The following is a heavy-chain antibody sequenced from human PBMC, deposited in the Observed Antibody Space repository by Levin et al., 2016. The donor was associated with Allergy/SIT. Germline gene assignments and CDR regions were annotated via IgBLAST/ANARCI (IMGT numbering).Heavy chain of an antibody. CDR1: GGSISPYY. V-gene: IGHV4-59*01. CDR2: IYYSGTT. CDR3: ARDRSYGMDV. Sequence: SETLSLTCTVSGGSISPYYWSWIRQSPGKGLEWLGHIYYSGTTDYNPSLKGRVAISLDTSKNQVSLTLRSVRAADTAVYYCARDRSYGMDVWGQGTTVTVSS. J-gene: IGHJ6*02.